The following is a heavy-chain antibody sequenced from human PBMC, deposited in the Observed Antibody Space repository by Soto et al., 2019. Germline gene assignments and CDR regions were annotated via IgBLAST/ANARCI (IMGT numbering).Heavy chain of an antibody. J-gene: IGHJ6*02. V-gene: IGHV4-30-2*01. D-gene: IGHD4-17*01. CDR2: IYHSGSA. Sequence: PSETLSLTCAVSGGSISSGGYSWTWIRQPPGKGLEWIGYIYHSGSAYYNPSLKSRVTISVDRSKNQFSLKLSSVTAADTAVYYCVRAHYGDYGYVMDVWGQGTTVTVSS. CDR1: GGSISSGGYS. CDR3: VRAHYGDYGYVMDV.